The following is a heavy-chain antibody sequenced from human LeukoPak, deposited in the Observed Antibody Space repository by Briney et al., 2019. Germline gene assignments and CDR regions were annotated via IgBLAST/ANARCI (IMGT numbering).Heavy chain of an antibody. J-gene: IGHJ6*03. CDR2: INHSGST. D-gene: IGHD4-17*01. CDR3: ARGYDGDSTYHMDV. CDR1: GASFSGYY. Sequence: SETLSLTCAVYGASFSGYYWSWIRQPPGKGLEWIGEINHSGSTNYNPSLKTRVTISVDTSKNQFSLKLSSVTAADTAVYYCARGYDGDSTYHMDVWGKGTTVTVSS. V-gene: IGHV4-34*01.